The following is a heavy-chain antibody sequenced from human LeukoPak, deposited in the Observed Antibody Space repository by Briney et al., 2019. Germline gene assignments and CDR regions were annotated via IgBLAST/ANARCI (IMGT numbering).Heavy chain of an antibody. Sequence: ASVKVSCKASGYTFTGYYMHWVRQAPGQGLEWMGWINPNSGGTNYAQKFQGRVTMTRDTSISTAYMELNRLRSDDTAVYYCARDRGSQPFIDYWGQGTLVTVSS. CDR3: ARDRGSQPFIDY. V-gene: IGHV1-2*02. J-gene: IGHJ4*02. CDR2: INPNSGGT. CDR1: GYTFTGYY. D-gene: IGHD1-26*01.